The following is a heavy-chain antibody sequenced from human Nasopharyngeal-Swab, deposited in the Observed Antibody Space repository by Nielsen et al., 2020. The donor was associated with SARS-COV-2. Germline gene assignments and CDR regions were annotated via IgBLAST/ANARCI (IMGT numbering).Heavy chain of an antibody. CDR3: AKGVGYGDTGCFDE. CDR2: ISGSGGNT. D-gene: IGHD4-17*01. Sequence: GGSLRLSCTASGFTFGDYAMSWVRQAPGKGLEWVSSISGSGGNTYYTDSVMGRFTISRDNAMETLYLQMNSLRLEDTAVYFCAKGVGYGDTGCFDEWGQGTLVTASS. V-gene: IGHV3-23*01. J-gene: IGHJ4*02. CDR1: GFTFGDYA.